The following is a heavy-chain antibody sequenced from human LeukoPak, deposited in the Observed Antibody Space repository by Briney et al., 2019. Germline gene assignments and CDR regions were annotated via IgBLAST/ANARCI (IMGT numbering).Heavy chain of an antibody. J-gene: IGHJ6*03. CDR1: GFTFSSYA. D-gene: IGHD2-15*01. Sequence: GGSLRLSCAASGFTFSSYAITWVRQAPGKGLELVSSIRSTGDSTFYADSVKGRFTISRDNSKNTVYLLMNSLRTEDTAVYYCGRSRRINASLYYYMDVWGEGTTVTVSS. CDR2: IRSTGDST. CDR3: GRSRRINASLYYYMDV. V-gene: IGHV3-23*01.